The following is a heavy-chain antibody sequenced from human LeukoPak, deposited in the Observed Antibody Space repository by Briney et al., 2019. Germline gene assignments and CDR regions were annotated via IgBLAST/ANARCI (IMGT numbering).Heavy chain of an antibody. CDR1: GFTFSSYG. CDR2: ISYDGSNK. CDR3: ARNTPSLSTNGMDV. Sequence: GSLRLSCAASGFTFSSYGMHWVRQAPGKGLEWVAVISYDGSNKYYADSVKGRFTISRDNAKNSLYLQMDSLRAEDTAVYYCARNTPSLSTNGMDVWGQGTTVTVSS. J-gene: IGHJ6*02. V-gene: IGHV3-30*03. D-gene: IGHD3-3*02.